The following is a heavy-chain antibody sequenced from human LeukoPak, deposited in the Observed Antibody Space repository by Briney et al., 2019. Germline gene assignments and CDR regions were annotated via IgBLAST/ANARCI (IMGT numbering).Heavy chain of an antibody. J-gene: IGHJ5*02. D-gene: IGHD3-10*02. CDR1: GFTVSTSH. Sequence: GGSLRLSCAASGFTVSTSHMTWVRQAPGKTLEWVSIIYSGGSTDYADSVKGRFSISRDSSKNTLSLQMNSLRAEDTAVYYCARDRSVLWFDPWGQGTLVTVSS. CDR2: IYSGGST. CDR3: ARDRSVLWFDP. V-gene: IGHV3-66*01.